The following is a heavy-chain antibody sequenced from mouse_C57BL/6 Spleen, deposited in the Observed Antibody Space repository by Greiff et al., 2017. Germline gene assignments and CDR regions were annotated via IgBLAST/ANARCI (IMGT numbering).Heavy chain of an antibody. CDR2: IDPSDSYT. Sequence: VQLQQPGAELVMPGASVKLSCKASGYTFTSYWMHWVKQRPGQGLEWIGEIDPSDSYTNDNQKFKGKSTMTVDKSSSTAYMQLSRLTSEDSAVYYCARCGVNDGSSYEFAYGGQGTLVTVSA. J-gene: IGHJ3*01. CDR1: GYTFTSYW. CDR3: ARCGVNDGSSYEFAY. D-gene: IGHD1-1*01. V-gene: IGHV1-69*01.